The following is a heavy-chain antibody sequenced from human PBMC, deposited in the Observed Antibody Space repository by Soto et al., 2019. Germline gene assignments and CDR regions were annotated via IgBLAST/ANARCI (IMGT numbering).Heavy chain of an antibody. CDR3: AASTTVVTGAFDI. D-gene: IGHD4-17*01. CDR1: GFTFTSSA. V-gene: IGHV1-58*01. Sequence: GASVKVSCKASGFTFTSSAVQGVRQARGQRLEWIGWIVVGSGNTNYAQKFQERVTITRDMSTSTAYMDLSSLRSDDTAVYYCAASTTVVTGAFDIWGQGTMVTVSS. CDR2: IVVGSGNT. J-gene: IGHJ3*02.